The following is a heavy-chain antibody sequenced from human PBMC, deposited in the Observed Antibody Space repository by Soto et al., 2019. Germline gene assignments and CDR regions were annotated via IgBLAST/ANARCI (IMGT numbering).Heavy chain of an antibody. D-gene: IGHD3-10*01. CDR3: ARPLKSGYGLEGWFDP. J-gene: IGHJ5*02. Sequence: PSETLSLTCTVSGGSISSSSYYWGWIRQPPGKGLEWIGSIYYSGSTYYNPSLKSRVIISVDTSKNQFSLKLSSVTAADTAVYYCARPLKSGYGLEGWFDPWGQGTLVTVSS. CDR1: GGSISSSSYY. V-gene: IGHV4-39*01. CDR2: IYYSGST.